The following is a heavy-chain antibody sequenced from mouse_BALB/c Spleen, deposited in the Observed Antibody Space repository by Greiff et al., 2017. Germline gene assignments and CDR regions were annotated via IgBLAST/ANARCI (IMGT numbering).Heavy chain of an antibody. CDR1: GYTFTSYW. V-gene: IGHV1-7*01. CDR3: ARSGYSY. D-gene: IGHD3-1*01. CDR2: INPSTGYT. Sequence: VQLQQSGAELAKPGASVKMSCKASGYTFTSYWMHWVKQRTGQGLEWIGYINPSTGYTEYNQKFKDKATLTADKSSSTAYMQLSSLTSEDSAVYYCARSGYSYWGQGTLVTVSA. J-gene: IGHJ3*01.